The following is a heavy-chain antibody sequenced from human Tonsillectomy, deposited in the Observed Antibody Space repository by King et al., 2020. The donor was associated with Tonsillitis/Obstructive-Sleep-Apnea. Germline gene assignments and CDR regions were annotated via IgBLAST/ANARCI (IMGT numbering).Heavy chain of an antibody. Sequence: QLVQSGAEVKKPGASVKVSCKASGYTFTSYDINWVRQATGQGLEWMGWMNPNSGNTCYAQKFQGRVTMTRNTSISTAYMELSSLRSEDTAVYYCARARPHCSSTSCYPSDYWGQGTLVTVSS. J-gene: IGHJ4*02. D-gene: IGHD2-2*01. CDR1: GYTFTSYD. CDR2: MNPNSGNT. CDR3: ARARPHCSSTSCYPSDY. V-gene: IGHV1-8*01.